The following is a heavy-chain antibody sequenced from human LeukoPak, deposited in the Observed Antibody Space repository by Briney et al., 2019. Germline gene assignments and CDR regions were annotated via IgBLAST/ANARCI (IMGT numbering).Heavy chain of an antibody. CDR2: IYSGGST. CDR1: GFTVSSNY. V-gene: IGHV3-66*02. Sequence: EGSLRLSCAASGFTVSSNYMSWVRQAPGKGLEWVSVIYSGGSTYYADSVKGRFTISRDNSKNTLYLQMNSLRAEDAAVYYCARFTYYDFWSYGGTFDYWGQGTLVTVSS. J-gene: IGHJ4*02. CDR3: ARFTYYDFWSYGGTFDY. D-gene: IGHD3-3*01.